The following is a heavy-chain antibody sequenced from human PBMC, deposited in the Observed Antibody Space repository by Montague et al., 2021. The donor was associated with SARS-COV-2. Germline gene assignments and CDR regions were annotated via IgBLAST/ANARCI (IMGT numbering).Heavy chain of an antibody. Sequence: SETLFLTCTVSGGSISRYSWTWIRQPPGKGLEWIGYIYNSGSTNYNPSLTSRVTISVDTSKNQFSLKLSSVAAAGTAVYYCARVGRGSSWYEVAFDIWGQGTMVTVSS. CDR3: ARVGRGSSWYEVAFDI. V-gene: IGHV4-59*01. D-gene: IGHD6-13*01. CDR1: GGSISRYS. CDR2: IYNSGST. J-gene: IGHJ3*02.